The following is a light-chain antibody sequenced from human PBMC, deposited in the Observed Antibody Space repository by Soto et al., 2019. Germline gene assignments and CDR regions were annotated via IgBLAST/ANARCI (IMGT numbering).Light chain of an antibody. J-gene: IGKJ2*01. V-gene: IGKV1-5*03. CDR2: GAS. CDR1: QNISFW. Sequence: DIQMTQSPSTLSASAGDRVTITCRASQNISFWLAWYQQKPGRAPKILIYGASTLQAGVPPRVSGSGSGTEFTLTINILQPDDFATYYCLQYAGFSPYTFGQGTKLEMK. CDR3: LQYAGFSPYT.